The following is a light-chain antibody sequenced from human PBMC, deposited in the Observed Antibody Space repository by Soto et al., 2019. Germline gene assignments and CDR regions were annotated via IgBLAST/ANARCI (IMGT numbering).Light chain of an antibody. CDR1: SNDVGIYNL. J-gene: IGLJ1*01. V-gene: IGLV2-23*02. Sequence: QCVRTQPASGSGSPGRSITISCTGTSNDVGIYNLVSWYQQHPGKAPKLVIYEVFRRPSGVSDRFSGSKSGNTASLTISGLQAEDEAEYYCCSYAGSNTYVFRTGTKVTVL. CDR2: EVF. CDR3: CSYAGSNTYV.